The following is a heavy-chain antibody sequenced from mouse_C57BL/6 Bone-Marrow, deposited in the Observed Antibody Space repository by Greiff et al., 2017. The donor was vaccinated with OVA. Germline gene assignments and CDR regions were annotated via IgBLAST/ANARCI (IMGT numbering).Heavy chain of an antibody. CDR3: ARGSGLLRDYFDY. D-gene: IGHD2-3*01. CDR1: GFTFSDYG. Sequence: EVHLVESGGGLVKPGGSLKLSCAASGFTFSDYGMHWVRQASEKGLEWVAYISSGSSTIYYADTVKGRFTISIDNAKNTLFLQMTSLRYEDTAMYYWARGSGLLRDYFDYWGQGTTLTVSS. V-gene: IGHV5-17*01. J-gene: IGHJ2*01. CDR2: ISSGSSTI.